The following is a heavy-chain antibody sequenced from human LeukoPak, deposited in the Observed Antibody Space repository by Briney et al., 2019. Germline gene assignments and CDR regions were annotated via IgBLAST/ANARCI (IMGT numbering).Heavy chain of an antibody. V-gene: IGHV4-59*08. CDR1: GGSISSYY. D-gene: IGHD3-9*01. Sequence: KPSETLSLTWTVSGGSISSYYCSWLRQPPGKGLEWMGYIYYTGSTYYNPSLKSRVTISVDASKNQFSLKLSSVTAADTAVYYCARLWSGGYSEWLSTFDPWGQGTLVTVSS. J-gene: IGHJ5*02. CDR2: IYYTGST. CDR3: ARLWSGGYSEWLSTFDP.